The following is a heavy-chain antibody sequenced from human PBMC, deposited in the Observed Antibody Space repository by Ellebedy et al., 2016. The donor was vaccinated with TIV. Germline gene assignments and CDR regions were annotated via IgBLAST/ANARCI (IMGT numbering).Heavy chain of an antibody. Sequence: GESLKISCAASGFTFSSYSMNWVRQAPGKGLEWVSYISSSISTIYYADSVKGRFTFSRDNAKNSLYLQMNSLRAEDTAVYYCASQESDYYDSSGPNPGAFDIWGQGTMVTVSS. V-gene: IGHV3-48*04. J-gene: IGHJ3*02. CDR2: ISSSISTI. CDR3: ASQESDYYDSSGPNPGAFDI. D-gene: IGHD3-22*01. CDR1: GFTFSSYS.